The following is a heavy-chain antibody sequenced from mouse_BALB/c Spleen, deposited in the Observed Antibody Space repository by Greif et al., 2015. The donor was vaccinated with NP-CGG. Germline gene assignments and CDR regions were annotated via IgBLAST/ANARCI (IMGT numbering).Heavy chain of an antibody. V-gene: IGHV8-8*01. CDR1: GFSLSTSGMG. CDR3: ADYRYDGGYFDY. Sequence: QVTLKVCGPGILQPSQTLSLTCSFSGFSLSTSGMGVGWIRQPSGKGLEWLAHIWWDDDKRYNPALKSRLTISKDTSSNQVFLKIASVDTADTATYYCADYRYDGGYFDYWGQGTTLTVSS. J-gene: IGHJ2*01. CDR2: IWWDDDK. D-gene: IGHD2-14*01.